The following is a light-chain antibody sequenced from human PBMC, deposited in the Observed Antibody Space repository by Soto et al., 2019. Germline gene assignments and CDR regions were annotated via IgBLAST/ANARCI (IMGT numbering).Light chain of an antibody. CDR3: QQYNNWPAIT. J-gene: IGKJ5*01. CDR1: QSVSSY. V-gene: IGKV3-11*01. CDR2: GAS. Sequence: VVLTQSPATLSLSPGERATLSCRASQSVSSYLAWYQQKPGQAPRLLIYGASNRATGIPDRFSGSGSGTDFTLTISRLEPEDFAVYYCQQYNNWPAITFGQGTRLEIK.